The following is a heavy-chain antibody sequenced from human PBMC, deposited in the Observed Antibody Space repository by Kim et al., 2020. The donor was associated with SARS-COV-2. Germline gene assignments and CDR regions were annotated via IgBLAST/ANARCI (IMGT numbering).Heavy chain of an antibody. J-gene: IGHJ4*02. Sequence: GGSLRLSCAASGFTFSSYSMNWVRQAPGKGLEWVSSISSSSSYIYYADSVKGRFTISRDNAKNSLYLQMNSLRAEDTAVYYCAREGSYYDSSGYPPFDYWGQGTLVTVSS. CDR1: GFTFSSYS. D-gene: IGHD3-22*01. V-gene: IGHV3-21*01. CDR2: ISSSSSYI. CDR3: AREGSYYDSSGYPPFDY.